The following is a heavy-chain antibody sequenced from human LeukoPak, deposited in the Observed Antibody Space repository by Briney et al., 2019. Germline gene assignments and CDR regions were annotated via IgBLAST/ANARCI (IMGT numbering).Heavy chain of an antibody. J-gene: IGHJ4*02. CDR3: ARGSRLLWFGESNDY. V-gene: IGHV1-18*01. D-gene: IGHD3-10*01. Sequence: ASVKVSCKASGYTFTSYGFTWVRQAPGQGLEWMGWISAYSGDTNYAQKLQGRVTMTTDTSTSTAYMELRSLRSDDTAVYYCARGSRLLWFGESNDYWGQGTLVTVSS. CDR2: ISAYSGDT. CDR1: GYTFTSYG.